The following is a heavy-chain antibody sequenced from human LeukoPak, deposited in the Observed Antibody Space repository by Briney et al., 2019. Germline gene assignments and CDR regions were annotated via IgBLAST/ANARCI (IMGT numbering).Heavy chain of an antibody. D-gene: IGHD2-15*01. CDR2: VSAYNGNT. V-gene: IGHV1-18*01. Sequence: GASVKVSCKASGYTFTSYGISWVRQAPGQGLEWMGWVSAYNGNTNYAQKLQGRVTMTTDTSTSTAYMELRSLRSDDTAVYYCAVIGGGWAKRWFDPWGQGTLVTVSS. CDR3: AVIGGGWAKRWFDP. J-gene: IGHJ5*02. CDR1: GYTFTSYG.